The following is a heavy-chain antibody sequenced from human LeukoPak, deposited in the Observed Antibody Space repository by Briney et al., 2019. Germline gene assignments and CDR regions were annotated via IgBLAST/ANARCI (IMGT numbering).Heavy chain of an antibody. V-gene: IGHV4-61*02. D-gene: IGHD3-10*01. J-gene: IGHJ5*01. Sequence: SETLSLTCTVSGGSISNGTSYWTWIRQPAGKSLEWLGRIYSSGRTNHNPSPKSRVTISADTSKHPFSLTLTSVTAADTAVYYCARGPPDFYNSGSYYNGYNWFDSWGQGTLVTVSS. CDR1: GGSISNGTSY. CDR3: ARGPPDFYNSGSYYNGYNWFDS. CDR2: IYSSGRT.